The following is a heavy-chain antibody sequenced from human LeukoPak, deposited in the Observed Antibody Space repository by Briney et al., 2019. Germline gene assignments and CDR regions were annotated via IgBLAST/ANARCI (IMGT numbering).Heavy chain of an antibody. Sequence: ASVKVSCKASGGTFSSYAINWVRQATGQGLEWMGWMNPNSGNTGYAQKFQGRVTMTRNTSISTAYMELSSLRSEDTAVYYCARASRPVRGGRIYGMDVWGQGTTVTVSS. CDR3: ARASRPVRGGRIYGMDV. CDR1: GGTFSSYA. CDR2: MNPNSGNT. D-gene: IGHD3-10*01. J-gene: IGHJ6*02. V-gene: IGHV1-8*02.